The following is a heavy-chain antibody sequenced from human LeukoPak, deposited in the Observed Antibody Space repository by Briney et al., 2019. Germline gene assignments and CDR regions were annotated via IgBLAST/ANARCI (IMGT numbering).Heavy chain of an antibody. D-gene: IGHD6-19*01. CDR1: GYSFTSYW. Sequence: GESLKISCKGSGYSFTSYWIGWVRQMPGKGLEWMGIIYPGDSDTRYSPSFQGQVTISADKPISTAYLQWSSLKASDTAMYYCARVPVADPYYFDYWGQGTLVTVSS. CDR2: IYPGDSDT. CDR3: ARVPVADPYYFDY. V-gene: IGHV5-51*04. J-gene: IGHJ4*02.